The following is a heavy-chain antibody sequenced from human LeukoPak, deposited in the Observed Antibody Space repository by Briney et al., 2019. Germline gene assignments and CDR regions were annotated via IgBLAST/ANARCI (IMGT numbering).Heavy chain of an antibody. CDR1: GGSINSHY. J-gene: IGHJ4*02. V-gene: IGHV4-59*11. D-gene: IGHD3-3*01. CDR3: ARVGGFYDFWSAYPYYFDS. CDR2: IYYSGNT. Sequence: PSETLSLTCTVSGGSINSHYRSWIRQPPGKRLEWIGYIYYSGNTDYNPSLNSRVTISIDTSRTQFSLRLRSVTAADSAVYYCARVGGFYDFWSAYPYYFDSWGPGTLVTVSS.